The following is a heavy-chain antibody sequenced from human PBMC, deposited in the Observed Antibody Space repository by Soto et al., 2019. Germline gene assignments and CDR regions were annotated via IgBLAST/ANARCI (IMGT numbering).Heavy chain of an antibody. V-gene: IGHV1-69*04. J-gene: IGHJ6*03. CDR1: GGTFSIYT. CDR2: IIPILGIA. Sequence: SVKVSCRASGGTFSIYTISWVRQAPGQGLEWMGRIIPILGIANYAQKFQGRVTITADKSTSTAYMELSSLRSEDTSVYYCARDFGVVNYYYYMDVWGKGTTVTVSS. D-gene: IGHD3-3*01. CDR3: ARDFGVVNYYYYMDV.